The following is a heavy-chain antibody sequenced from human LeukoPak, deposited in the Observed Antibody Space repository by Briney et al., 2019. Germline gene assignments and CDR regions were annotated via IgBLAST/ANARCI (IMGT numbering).Heavy chain of an antibody. CDR2: ISYDGSNK. J-gene: IGHJ3*02. D-gene: IGHD6-19*01. Sequence: GGSLRLSCAASGFTFSSYAMHWVRQAPGKGLEWVAVISYDGSNKYYADSVKGRFTISRDNSKNTLYLQMNSLRAEDTAVYYCANNQQWLVASHAFDIWGQGTMVTVSS. CDR3: ANNQQWLVASHAFDI. V-gene: IGHV3-30-3*01. CDR1: GFTFSSYA.